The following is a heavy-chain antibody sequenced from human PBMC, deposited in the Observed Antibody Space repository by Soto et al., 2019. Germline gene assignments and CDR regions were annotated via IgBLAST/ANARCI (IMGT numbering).Heavy chain of an antibody. CDR2: IYYSGST. Sequence: QLQLQESGPGLVKPSETLSLTCTVSGGSISSSSYYWGWIRQPPGKGLEWIGSIYYSGSTYYNPSLKSRVTTSVDTSKNQFSLKLSSVTAADTAVYYCASRRTYCSSTSCYYFDYWGQGTLVTVSS. J-gene: IGHJ4*02. D-gene: IGHD2-2*01. CDR1: GGSISSSSYY. CDR3: ASRRTYCSSTSCYYFDY. V-gene: IGHV4-39*01.